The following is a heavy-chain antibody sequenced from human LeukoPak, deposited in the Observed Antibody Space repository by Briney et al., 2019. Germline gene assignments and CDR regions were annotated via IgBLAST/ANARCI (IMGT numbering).Heavy chain of an antibody. CDR2: IKEDGSEK. CDR1: GFTFSRYW. CDR3: ARQKAVVVVAATPDEDYGDYVDYYYYMDV. J-gene: IGHJ6*03. Sequence: GGSLRLSCAASGFTFSRYWMSWVRQAPGKGLEWVANIKEDGSEKYYVDSVQGRLTISRDNAKNSLSLQIKSLRAEDTAVYYCARQKAVVVVAATPDEDYGDYVDYYYYMDVWGKGTTVTVSS. D-gene: IGHD2-15*01. V-gene: IGHV3-7*01.